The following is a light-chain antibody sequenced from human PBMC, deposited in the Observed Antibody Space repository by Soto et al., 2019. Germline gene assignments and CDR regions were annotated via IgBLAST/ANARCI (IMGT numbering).Light chain of an antibody. J-gene: IGKJ3*01. CDR1: QSVSSY. Sequence: EIVLTQSPATLSLSPGERATLSCRASQSVSSYLAWYQQKPGQAPRLLIYDASNRATGIPARFSGSGSGTDLTLTISSLEPEDFAVYYCQQRSNCFTFGPGTKVDIK. CDR3: QQRSNCFT. V-gene: IGKV3-11*01. CDR2: DAS.